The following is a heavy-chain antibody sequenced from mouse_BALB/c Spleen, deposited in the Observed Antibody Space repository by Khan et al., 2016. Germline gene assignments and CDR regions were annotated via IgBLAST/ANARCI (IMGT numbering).Heavy chain of an antibody. J-gene: IGHJ4*01. CDR2: IRSKSNNYAT. CDR3: VRNVVAKDYAMDY. V-gene: IGHV10-1*02. D-gene: IGHD1-1*01. Sequence: EVQLVESGGGLVQPKGSLKLSCAASGFTFNTYAMNWVRQAPGKGLEWVARIRSKSNNYATYYADSVKDRFTISRDDSQSMLYLQMNNLKTEDTAKYYCVRNVVAKDYAMDYWGQGTSVTVSS. CDR1: GFTFNTYA.